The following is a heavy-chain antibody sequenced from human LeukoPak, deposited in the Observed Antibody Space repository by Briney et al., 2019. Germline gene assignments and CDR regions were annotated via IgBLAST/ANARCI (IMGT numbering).Heavy chain of an antibody. V-gene: IGHV3-48*04. CDR1: EFTFSSYS. D-gene: IGHD4-23*01. J-gene: IGHJ5*02. Sequence: GGSLRLSCAASEFTFSSYSMSWVRQAPGKGLEWVSYISSTATSIYYADSVKGRFTVPRDNAKNSLYLQMNSLRAEDTAVYYCARDVTYHGGDWFDPWGQGTLVTVSS. CDR3: ARDVTYHGGDWFDP. CDR2: ISSTATSI.